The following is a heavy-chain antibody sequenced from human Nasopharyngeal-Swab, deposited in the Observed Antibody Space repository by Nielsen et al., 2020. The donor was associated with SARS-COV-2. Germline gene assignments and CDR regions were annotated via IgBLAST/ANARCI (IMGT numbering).Heavy chain of an antibody. D-gene: IGHD2-15*01. Sequence: RQATGKGLEWIGYIYYSGSTKYNPSLKSRVTISVDTSKNQFSLKLSSVTAADTAVYYCARGYCSGGSCYRYYYYYYMDVWGKGTTVTVSS. CDR3: ARGYCSGGSCYRYYYYYYMDV. CDR2: IYYSGST. V-gene: IGHV4-59*01. J-gene: IGHJ6*03.